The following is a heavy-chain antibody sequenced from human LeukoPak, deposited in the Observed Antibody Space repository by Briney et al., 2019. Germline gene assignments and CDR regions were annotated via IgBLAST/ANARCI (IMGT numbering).Heavy chain of an antibody. Sequence: PGRSLRLSCAASGFTFSSYGMNWVRQAPGKGLEWVAVMSYDGTNKFYADSVKGRFTISRDNSKNTVYLQMNSLRAEDTAVYYCARSQPPYVWGSYRWPAYFDYWGQGTLVTVSS. D-gene: IGHD3-16*02. CDR2: MSYDGTNK. CDR1: GFTFSSYG. J-gene: IGHJ4*02. V-gene: IGHV3-30*03. CDR3: ARSQPPYVWGSYRWPAYFDY.